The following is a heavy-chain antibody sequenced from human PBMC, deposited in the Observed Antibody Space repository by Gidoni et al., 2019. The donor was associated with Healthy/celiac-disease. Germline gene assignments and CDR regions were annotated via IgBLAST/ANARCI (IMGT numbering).Heavy chain of an antibody. J-gene: IGHJ5*02. CDR1: GGSISSGAYY. CDR3: ARESGGEQQLEPYNWFDP. V-gene: IGHV4-30-4*01. CDR2: IYYSGST. Sequence: QVQLQESGPGLVKPSQTLSLTCTVSGGSISSGAYYWSWIRQPPGKGLECIGYIYYSGSTYYNPSLKSRVTISVDTSKNQFSLKLSSVTAADTAVYYCARESGGEQQLEPYNWFDPWGQGTLVTVSS. D-gene: IGHD6-13*01.